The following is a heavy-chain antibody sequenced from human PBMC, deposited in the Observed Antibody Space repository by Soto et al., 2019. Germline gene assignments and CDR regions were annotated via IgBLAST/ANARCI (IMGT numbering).Heavy chain of an antibody. CDR2: ISAYSGKT. CDR1: GYTFTTYG. CDR3: ARDPSLGDHQY. D-gene: IGHD3-16*01. V-gene: IGHV1-18*01. J-gene: IGHJ4*02. Sequence: QVQLVQSGGEVKKPGASVKVSCKTSGYTFTTYGISWVRQAPGQGLEWVGWISAYSGKTHYAQKFQGKVTMTTDTSTNTAYLELRSLRSDDTAVYYCARDPSLGDHQYWGQGTLVNVSS.